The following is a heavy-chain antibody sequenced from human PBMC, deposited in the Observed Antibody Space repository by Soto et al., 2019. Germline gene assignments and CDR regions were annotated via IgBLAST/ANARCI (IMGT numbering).Heavy chain of an antibody. CDR1: GGSISSYY. V-gene: IGHV4-4*07. D-gene: IGHD2-8*01. CDR2: IYTSGST. Sequence: PSETLSLTCTVSGGSISSYYWSWIRHPAGKGLEWIGRIYTSGSTNYNPSLKSRVTMSVDTSKNQFSLKLSSVTAADTAVYYCAREGAGGYCTNGVCYTHWFDPWGQGTLVTVSS. CDR3: AREGAGGYCTNGVCYTHWFDP. J-gene: IGHJ5*02.